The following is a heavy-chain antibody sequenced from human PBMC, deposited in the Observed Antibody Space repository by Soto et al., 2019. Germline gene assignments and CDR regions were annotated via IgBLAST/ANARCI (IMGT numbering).Heavy chain of an antibody. Sequence: GGSLRLSCAASGFTFSSYAMSWVRQAPGKGLEWVSAISGSGGSTYYADSVKGRFTISRDNSKNTLYLQMNSLRAEDTAVYYCAKDRNDYGDFWWFDPWGQGILVTVSS. D-gene: IGHD4-17*01. CDR2: ISGSGGST. CDR1: GFTFSSYA. CDR3: AKDRNDYGDFWWFDP. V-gene: IGHV3-23*01. J-gene: IGHJ5*02.